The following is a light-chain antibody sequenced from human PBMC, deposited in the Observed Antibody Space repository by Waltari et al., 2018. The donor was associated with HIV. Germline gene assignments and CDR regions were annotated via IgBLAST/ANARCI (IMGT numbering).Light chain of an antibody. CDR2: EVT. CDR3: STHTTTDTLM. V-gene: IGLV2-14*03. J-gene: IGLJ3*02. CDR1: TSHFGLYHS. Sequence: QSALTQPASVSGSPGQSVTISCTATTSHFGLYHSVSWYQQHPGNVPKVIIYEVTSRPSGVPHRFSGSRSGNTASLTISGLQAEDEAVYYCSTHTTTDTLMFGGGTKLTVL.